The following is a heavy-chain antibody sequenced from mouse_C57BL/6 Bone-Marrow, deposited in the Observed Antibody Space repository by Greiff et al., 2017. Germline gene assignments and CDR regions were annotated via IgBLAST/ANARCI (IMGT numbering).Heavy chain of an antibody. CDR3: ARGYLYYYAMDY. Sequence: EVKLMESGGGLVKPGGSLKLSCAASGFTFSSYAMSWVRQTPEKRLEWVATISDGGSYTYYPDNVKGRFTISRDNAKNNLYLQMSHLKSEDTAMYYCARGYLYYYAMDYWGQGTSVTVSS. CDR2: ISDGGSYT. J-gene: IGHJ4*01. V-gene: IGHV5-4*03. D-gene: IGHD2-3*01. CDR1: GFTFSSYA.